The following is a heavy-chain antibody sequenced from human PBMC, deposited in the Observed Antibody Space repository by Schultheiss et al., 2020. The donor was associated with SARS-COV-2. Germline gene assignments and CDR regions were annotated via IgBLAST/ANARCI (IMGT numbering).Heavy chain of an antibody. CDR1: GFTFSSYS. V-gene: IGHV3-48*04. Sequence: GGSLRLSCAASGFTFSSYSMNWVRQAPGKGLEWVSYISSSGSTIYYADSVKGRFTISRDNAKNSLYLQMNSLRAEDTAVYYCARGLWVGELLYPLPIDYWGQGTLVTVSS. CDR3: ARGLWVGELLYPLPIDY. J-gene: IGHJ4*02. D-gene: IGHD3-10*01. CDR2: ISSSGSTI.